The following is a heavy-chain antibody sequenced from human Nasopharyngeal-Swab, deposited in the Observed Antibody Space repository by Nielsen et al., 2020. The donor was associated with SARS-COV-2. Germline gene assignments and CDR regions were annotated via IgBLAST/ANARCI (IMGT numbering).Heavy chain of an antibody. V-gene: IGHV3-9*01. CDR2: ISWNSGSI. CDR1: GFTFDDYA. J-gene: IGHJ4*02. CDR3: AKDPFGYDSSGFASY. D-gene: IGHD3-22*01. Sequence: SLKISCAASGFTFDDYAMHWVRQAPGKGLEWVSGISWNSGSIGYADSAKGRFTISRDNAKNSLYLQMNSLRAEDTALYYCAKDPFGYDSSGFASYWGQGTLVTVSS.